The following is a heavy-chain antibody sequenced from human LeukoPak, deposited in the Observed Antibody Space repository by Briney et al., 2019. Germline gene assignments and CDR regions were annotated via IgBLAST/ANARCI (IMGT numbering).Heavy chain of an antibody. D-gene: IGHD4-23*01. CDR2: IKQDGSEK. CDR1: GFIFTSCW. J-gene: IGHJ3*02. CDR3: ARFITVVSSGAFDI. Sequence: PGGSQRLSCAASGFIFTSCWLRWVRQAAEGVLGWGGNIKQDGSEKYYRDSVEGRLTLPRDNPKHSLYLQMNSLRAEATAIYYCARFITVVSSGAFDIWGQGTMVTVPS. V-gene: IGHV3-7*02.